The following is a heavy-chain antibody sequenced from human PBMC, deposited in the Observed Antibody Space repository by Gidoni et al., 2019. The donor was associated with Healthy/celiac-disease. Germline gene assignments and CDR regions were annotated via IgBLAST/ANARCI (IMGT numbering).Heavy chain of an antibody. J-gene: IGHJ2*01. CDR2: IYSGGST. CDR1: GFTVSRNS. Sequence: EVQLVESGGGLVQPGGSLSLSCAASGFTVSRNSMSWVRQAPGKGLAWVSVIYSGGSTYYADSVKGRFTISRDNSKNTLYLQMNSLRAEDTAVYYCARDRHYYDSSGYSPGWYFDLWGRGTLVTVSS. V-gene: IGHV3-66*02. D-gene: IGHD3-22*01. CDR3: ARDRHYYDSSGYSPGWYFDL.